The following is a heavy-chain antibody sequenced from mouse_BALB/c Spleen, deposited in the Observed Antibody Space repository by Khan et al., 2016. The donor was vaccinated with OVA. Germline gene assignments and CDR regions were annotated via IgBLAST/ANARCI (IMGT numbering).Heavy chain of an antibody. Sequence: VQLKESGPGLVKPSQSLSLTCTVTGYSITNGYGWNWIRQFPGKKLEWMGYISYSGSTNYNPSLKSRISITRDTSKNQFFLQLNSVTTEDTATYYCARTARIKYWGQGTTLTVSS. D-gene: IGHD1-2*01. V-gene: IGHV3-1*02. CDR2: ISYSGST. CDR3: ARTARIKY. J-gene: IGHJ2*01. CDR1: GYSITNGYG.